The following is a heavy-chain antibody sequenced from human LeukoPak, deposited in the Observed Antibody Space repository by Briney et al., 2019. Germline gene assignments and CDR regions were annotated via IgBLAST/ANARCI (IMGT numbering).Heavy chain of an antibody. D-gene: IGHD5-12*01. CDR3: ARLDAKFAYSGCDSRDV. V-gene: IGHV5-10-1*01. CDR2: IDPSDSYT. CDR1: GYSFTSYW. J-gene: IGHJ6*02. Sequence: GESLKISCKGSGYSFTSYWISWVRQMPGKGLEWMGRIDPSDSYTNYSPSFQGHVTISADKSISTAYLQWSSLKASDTAMYYCARLDAKFAYSGCDSRDVWGQGTTVTVSS.